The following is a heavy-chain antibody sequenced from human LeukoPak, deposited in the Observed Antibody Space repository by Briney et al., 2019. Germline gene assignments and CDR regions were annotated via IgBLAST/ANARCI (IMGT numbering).Heavy chain of an antibody. CDR3: ARWCSSSSCFRGFDY. D-gene: IGHD2-2*01. CDR1: GFTFSSYS. J-gene: IGHJ4*02. Sequence: GGSLRLSCAASGFTFSSYSMNWVRQAPGKGLEWVSSIGSSSSYIYYADSVKGRFTISRDNAKNSLYLQMNSLRAEDTGVYYCARWCSSSSCFRGFDYWGQGTLVTVSS. V-gene: IGHV3-21*01. CDR2: IGSSSSYI.